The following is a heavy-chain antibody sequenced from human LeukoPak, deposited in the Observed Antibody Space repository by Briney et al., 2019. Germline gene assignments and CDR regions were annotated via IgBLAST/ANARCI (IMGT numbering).Heavy chain of an antibody. CDR3: ARRLMVRGFYDY. Sequence: ASVKVSCTASGYTFTSYDINWVRQATGQGLEWMGWMNPNSGNTGYAQKFQGRVTMTRNTSISTAYMELSSLRSEDTAVYYCARRLMVRGFYDYWGQGTLVTVSS. CDR2: MNPNSGNT. J-gene: IGHJ4*02. V-gene: IGHV1-8*01. CDR1: GYTFTSYD. D-gene: IGHD3-10*01.